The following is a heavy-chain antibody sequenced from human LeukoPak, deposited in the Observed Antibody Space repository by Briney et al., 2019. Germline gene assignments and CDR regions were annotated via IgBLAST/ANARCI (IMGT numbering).Heavy chain of an antibody. J-gene: IGHJ3*02. Sequence: PGGSLRLSCAASGFTFSSYSMNWVRQPPGKGLEWIGSIYYSGSTYYNPSLKSRVTISVDTSKNQFSLKLSSVTAADTAVYYCARLPYGNYDAFDIWGQGTMVTVSS. CDR2: IYYSGST. V-gene: IGHV4-39*01. D-gene: IGHD1-1*01. CDR3: ARLPYGNYDAFDI. CDR1: GFTFSSYSMN.